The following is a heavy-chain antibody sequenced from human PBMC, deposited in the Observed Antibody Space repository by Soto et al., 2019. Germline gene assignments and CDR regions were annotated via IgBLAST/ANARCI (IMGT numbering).Heavy chain of an antibody. Sequence: PSEILSLTCAVYGGSFIGYYWSWIRQTTGKGLEWIGEINHSGSTNYNPSLKSRVTISVDTSKNQFSLKLSSVTAADTAVYYCARGTLLWFGEFLRSFDYWGQGTLVTVSS. D-gene: IGHD3-10*01. V-gene: IGHV4-34*01. J-gene: IGHJ4*02. CDR3: ARGTLLWFGEFLRSFDY. CDR1: GGSFIGYY. CDR2: INHSGST.